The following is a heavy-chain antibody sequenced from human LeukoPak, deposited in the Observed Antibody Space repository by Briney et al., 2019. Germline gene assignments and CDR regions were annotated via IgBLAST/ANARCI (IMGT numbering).Heavy chain of an antibody. CDR3: ARDPTYYYDSSGYQMGGY. CDR2: IIIIRSYI. CDR1: GLTSGSLA. D-gene: IGHD3-22*01. Sequence: PGGPWRFSGAASGLTSGSLAMNGAPRPPGKGRKWASSIIIIRSYIYYADSAKGRFTISRDNAKNSLYLQMNSLRAEDTAVYYCARDPTYYYDSSGYQMGGYWGQGTLVTVSS. J-gene: IGHJ4*02. V-gene: IGHV3-21*01.